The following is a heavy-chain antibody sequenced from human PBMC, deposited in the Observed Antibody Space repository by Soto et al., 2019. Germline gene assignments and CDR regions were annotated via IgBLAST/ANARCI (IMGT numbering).Heavy chain of an antibody. CDR2: INPATGAA. CDR1: GYPVTAYY. D-gene: IGHD3-3*01. Sequence: QLHLVQSGAVVKKPGASVTVSCSASGYPVTAYYMHWVRQAPGRGLEWMGGINPATGAAKYTQTFQGRGTMTRDTSTSTDFMELSGLTSGDTAVFYCARGGGVGVAGSAAFDMWGQGTLVTVSS. J-gene: IGHJ3*02. CDR3: ARGGGVGVAGSAAFDM. V-gene: IGHV1-2*02.